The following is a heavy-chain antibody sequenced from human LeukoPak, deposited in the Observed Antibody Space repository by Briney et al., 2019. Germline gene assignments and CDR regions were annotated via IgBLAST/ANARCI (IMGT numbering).Heavy chain of an antibody. J-gene: IGHJ3*02. CDR2: ISASSTYI. CDR3: ARDPGYGDSHDAFEI. V-gene: IGHV3-21*01. CDR1: GFTFNYYI. Sequence: GGSLRLSCAASGFTFNYYIMNWVRQAPGKAPEWVSSISASSTYIYYADSVKGRFTISRDNAGNSLYLQMNSLRVDDTATYFCARDPGYGDSHDAFEIWGRGTMVTVSS. D-gene: IGHD4-17*01.